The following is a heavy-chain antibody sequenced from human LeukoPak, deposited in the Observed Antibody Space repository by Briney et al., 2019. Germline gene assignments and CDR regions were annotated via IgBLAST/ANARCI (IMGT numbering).Heavy chain of an antibody. CDR2: IKQDGSEK. CDR1: GFTFSSYW. Sequence: GGSLRLSCAASGFTFSSYWMNWVRQAPGKGLEWVANIKQDGSEKYYVDSVKGRFTISRDNAKNSLYLQMNSLRAEDTAFYYCARHWGVGSRYFDFWGQGTLVTVSS. V-gene: IGHV3-7*03. J-gene: IGHJ4*02. CDR3: ARHWGVGSRYFDF. D-gene: IGHD1-26*01.